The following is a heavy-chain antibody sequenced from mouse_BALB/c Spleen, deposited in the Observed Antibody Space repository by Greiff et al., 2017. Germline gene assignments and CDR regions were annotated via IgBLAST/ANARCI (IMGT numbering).Heavy chain of an antibody. D-gene: IGHD1-1*01. CDR2: IDPETGGT. CDR1: GYTFTDYE. V-gene: IGHV1-15*01. CDR3: TRERYYGSSYDWYFDV. Sequence: QVQLQQSGAELVRPGASVTLSCKASGYTFTDYEMHWVKQTPVHGLEWIGAIDPETGGTAYNQKFKGKATLTADKSSSTAYMELRSLTSEDSAVYYCTRERYYGSSYDWYFDVWGAGTTVTVSS. J-gene: IGHJ1*01.